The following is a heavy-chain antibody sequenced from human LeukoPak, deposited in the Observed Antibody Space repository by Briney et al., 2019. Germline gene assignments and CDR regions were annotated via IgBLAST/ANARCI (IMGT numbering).Heavy chain of an antibody. J-gene: IGHJ4*02. V-gene: IGHV4-31*11. CDR3: ARGGYDSSGYYYPFDY. Sequence: SETLSLTCAVYGGSFSGYYWSWIRQHPGKGLEWIGYIYYSGSTYYNPSLKSRVTISVDTSKNQFSLKLSSVTAADTAVYYCARGGYDSSGYYYPFDYWGQGTLVTVSS. D-gene: IGHD3-22*01. CDR1: GGSFSGYY. CDR2: IYYSGST.